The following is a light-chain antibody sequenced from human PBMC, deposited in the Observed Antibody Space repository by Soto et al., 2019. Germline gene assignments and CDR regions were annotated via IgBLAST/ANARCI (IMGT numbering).Light chain of an antibody. V-gene: IGKV1-9*01. CDR2: AAS. CDR3: QQLNSYPLT. J-gene: IGKJ4*01. Sequence: IQLTQSPSSLAASVGDRVTITCRASQGISTYLGWYQQRPGKAPKLLIYAASTLQSGVSSRFSGSGSGTDFTLTISSLHPEDFATYYCQQLNSYPLTSGGGTKVEIK. CDR1: QGISTY.